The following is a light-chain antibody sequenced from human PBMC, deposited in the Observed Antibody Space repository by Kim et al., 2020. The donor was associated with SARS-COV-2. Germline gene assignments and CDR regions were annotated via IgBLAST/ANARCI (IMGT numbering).Light chain of an antibody. J-gene: IGLJ2*01. Sequence: GQGVTIPCSGSSSNIGSNYVYWYQQLPGAAPKLLIYRNNQRPSGVPDRFSGSKSGTSASLAISGLRSEDEADYYCAAWDDSLSGPVFGGGTQLTVL. CDR2: RNN. CDR3: AAWDDSLSGPV. V-gene: IGLV1-47*01. CDR1: SSNIGSNY.